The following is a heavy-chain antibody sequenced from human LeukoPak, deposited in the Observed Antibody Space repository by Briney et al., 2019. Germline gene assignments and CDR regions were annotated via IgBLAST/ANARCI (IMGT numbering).Heavy chain of an antibody. CDR2: IYYSGST. J-gene: IGHJ2*01. Sequence: SETLSLTCTVSGGSISSYYWSWIRQPPGKGLEWIGYIYYSGSTNYNPSLKSRVTISVDTSKNQFSLKLSSVTAADTAVYYCARDGSEGLGSGSRFPYWYFDLWGRGTLVTVSS. V-gene: IGHV4-59*01. D-gene: IGHD3-22*01. CDR1: GGSISSYY. CDR3: ARDGSEGLGSGSRFPYWYFDL.